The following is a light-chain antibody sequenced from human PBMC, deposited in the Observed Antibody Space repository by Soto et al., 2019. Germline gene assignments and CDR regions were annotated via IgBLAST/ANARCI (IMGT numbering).Light chain of an antibody. CDR2: GNN. CDR1: RSNIGAGYD. J-gene: IGLJ1*01. CDR3: QSYDSSLSGYV. Sequence: QSVLTQPPSVSGAPGQRVTISCTGSRSNIGAGYDVHWYQQLPGTAPKLLISGNNNRPSGVPDRFSGSKSGTSASLAITGLQAEDEADYYCQSYDSSLSGYVFGTGTKVTVL. V-gene: IGLV1-40*01.